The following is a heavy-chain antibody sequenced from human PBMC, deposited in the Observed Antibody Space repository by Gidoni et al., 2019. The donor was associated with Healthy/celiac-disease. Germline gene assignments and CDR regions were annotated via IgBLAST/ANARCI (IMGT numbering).Heavy chain of an antibody. CDR2: IIPIFGTA. CDR3: ARDSSPGEQWLVRARYGMDV. J-gene: IGHJ6*02. CDR1: GGTFSSYA. D-gene: IGHD6-19*01. Sequence: QVQLVQSGAEVKKPGSSVKVSCKASGGTFSSYAISWVRQAPGQGLEWMGGIIPIFGTANYAQKFQGRVTITADESTSTAYMELSSLRSEDTAVYYCARDSSPGEQWLVRARYGMDVWGQGTTVTVSS. V-gene: IGHV1-69*01.